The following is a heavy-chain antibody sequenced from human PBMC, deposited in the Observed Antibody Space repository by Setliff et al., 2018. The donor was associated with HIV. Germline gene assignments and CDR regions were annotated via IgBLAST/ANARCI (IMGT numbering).Heavy chain of an antibody. CDR3: APIDPFPHDYSNSSFDY. D-gene: IGHD4-4*01. V-gene: IGHV1-69*13. CDR2: IIPIFGTA. CDR1: GGTFSSYA. J-gene: IGHJ4*02. Sequence: GASVKVSCKASGGTFSSYAISWVRQAPGQGLEWMGGIIPIFGTANYAQKFQGRVTITADESTSTAYMELSSPRSEDTAVYYCAPIDPFPHDYSNSSFDYWGQGTLVTVSS.